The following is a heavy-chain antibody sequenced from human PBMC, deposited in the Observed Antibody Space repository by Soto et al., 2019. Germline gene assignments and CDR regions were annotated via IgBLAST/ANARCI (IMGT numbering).Heavy chain of an antibody. Sequence: KSSETLSLTCAVSGYSISSGLYWGWIRQPPGKGLEWIGPIYRGGVTYYNPSLKSRVTISIDKSKNHFSLRLSSVTATDTAVYFCAIGNPDWFDPWGQGTLVAVSS. J-gene: IGHJ5*02. CDR3: AIGNPDWFDP. CDR2: IYRGGVT. CDR1: GYSISSGLY. D-gene: IGHD1-1*01. V-gene: IGHV4-38-2*01.